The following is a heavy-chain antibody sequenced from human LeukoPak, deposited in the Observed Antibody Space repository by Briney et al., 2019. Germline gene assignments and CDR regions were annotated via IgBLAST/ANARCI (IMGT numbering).Heavy chain of an antibody. D-gene: IGHD2-15*01. CDR1: GGSITSSSYY. V-gene: IGHV4-39*01. J-gene: IGHJ3*02. Sequence: PSETLSLTCTVSGGSITSSSYYWGWIRPPPGKGLEWFGSIYYSGHTYYNSSLKSRVTISVDTSKNQFSLRLSSVSAADTAVYYCARRGEYCSGGSCQVAFDIWGQGTMVTVSS. CDR3: ARRGEYCSGGSCQVAFDI. CDR2: IYYSGHT.